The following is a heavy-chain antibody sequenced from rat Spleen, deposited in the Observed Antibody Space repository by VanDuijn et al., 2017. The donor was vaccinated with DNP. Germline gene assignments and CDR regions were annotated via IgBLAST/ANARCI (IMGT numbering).Heavy chain of an antibody. D-gene: IGHD1-2*01. J-gene: IGHJ2*01. CDR1: GFTFRNYD. CDR3: ARTPYSSYRCYFDY. Sequence: EVQLKESGGGLVQPGGSLKVSCAASGFTFRNYDMAWVRQAPTKGLEWVASISPSGGDTYYRDSVKGRFAVSRDNTKNSLYLQMDSLRSEDTATYFCARTPYSSYRCYFDYWGQGVMITVSS. CDR2: ISPSGGDT. V-gene: IGHV5S13*01.